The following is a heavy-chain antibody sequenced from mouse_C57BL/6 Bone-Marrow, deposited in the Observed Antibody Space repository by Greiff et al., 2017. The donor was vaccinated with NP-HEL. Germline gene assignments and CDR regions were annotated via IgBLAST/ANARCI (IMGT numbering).Heavy chain of an antibody. CDR1: GYTFTSYW. D-gene: IGHD2-5*01. CDR2: IDPSDSYT. CDR3: ARLGYSNYWYFDV. J-gene: IGHJ1*03. V-gene: IGHV1-59*01. Sequence: VQLQQPGAELVRPGTSVKLSCKASGYTFTSYWMHWVKQRPGQGLEWIGVIDPSDSYTNYNQKFKGKATLTVDTSSSTAYMQLSSLTSEDSAVYYCARLGYSNYWYFDVGGTGTTVTVTS.